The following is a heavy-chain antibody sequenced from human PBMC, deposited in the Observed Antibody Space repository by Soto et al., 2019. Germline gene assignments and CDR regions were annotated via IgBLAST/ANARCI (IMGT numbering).Heavy chain of an antibody. V-gene: IGHV3-23*01. J-gene: IGHJ6*02. D-gene: IGHD3-10*01. CDR2: ISGSGGST. CDR1: GFTFSSYA. Sequence: PGGSLRLSCAAAGFTFSSYAVSWVRQAPGKGLEWVSAISGSGGSTYYADSVKGRFTISRDNSKNTLYLQMNSLRAEDTAVYYCAKASTYYYGSGSFMDVWGQGTTVTVS. CDR3: AKASTYYYGSGSFMDV.